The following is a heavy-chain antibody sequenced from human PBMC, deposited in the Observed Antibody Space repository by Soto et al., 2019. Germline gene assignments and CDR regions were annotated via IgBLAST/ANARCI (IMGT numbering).Heavy chain of an antibody. J-gene: IGHJ6*02. D-gene: IGHD1-20*01. CDR3: AREYNRYRYYGLDV. CDR2: IYYGGST. V-gene: IGHV4-31*03. CDR1: GGSISRGGYY. Sequence: QVQLQESGPGLVKPSQTLSLTCTVSGGSISRGGYYWSWIRQHPGKGLEWIGYIYYGGSTYYNPSLKSRVTISVDTSKNQFSLKLSSVTAADTAVYYCAREYNRYRYYGLDVWGQGTTVTVSS.